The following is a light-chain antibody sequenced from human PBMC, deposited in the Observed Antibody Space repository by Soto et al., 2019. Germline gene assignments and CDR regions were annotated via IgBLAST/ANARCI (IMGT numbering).Light chain of an antibody. J-gene: IGKJ3*01. CDR3: QESYTTPSVA. V-gene: IGKV1-39*01. CDR1: QSISAY. CDR2: AAS. Sequence: DIQMTQSPSSMSASVGDRVTITCRASQSISAYLNWYQQKPGKAPKLLIYAASSLQSGVPSRFSGSGSGTDFTLTISSLQPEDFATYYCQESYTTPSVAFGPGSKVYI.